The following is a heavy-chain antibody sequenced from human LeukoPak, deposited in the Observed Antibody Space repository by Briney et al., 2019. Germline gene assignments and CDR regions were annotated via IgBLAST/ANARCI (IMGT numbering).Heavy chain of an antibody. J-gene: IGHJ1*01. CDR1: GYTFTTYY. V-gene: IGHV1-46*01. CDR3: ARSGTTSRAEYFQH. D-gene: IGHD1-1*01. Sequence: ASVRVSCKASGYTFTTYYIHWVRQAPGQGLEWMGIINPSNGDTTYAQKFQGRVTMTRDTSTTTAYMELSSLRSEDTAVYYCARSGTTSRAEYFQHWGQGTLVTVSS. CDR2: INPSNGDT.